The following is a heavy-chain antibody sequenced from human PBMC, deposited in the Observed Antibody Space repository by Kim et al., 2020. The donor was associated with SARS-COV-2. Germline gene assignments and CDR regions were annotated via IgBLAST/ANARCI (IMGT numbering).Heavy chain of an antibody. CDR1: GGSISSSSYY. Sequence: SETLSLTCTVSGGSISSSSYYWGWIRQPPGKGLEWIGSIYYSGSTYYNPSLKSRVTISVDTSKNQFSLKLSSVTAADTAVYYCARTDRLAGDFDYWGQGTLVTVSS. CDR3: ARTDRLAGDFDY. V-gene: IGHV4-39*01. D-gene: IGHD7-27*01. CDR2: IYYSGST. J-gene: IGHJ4*02.